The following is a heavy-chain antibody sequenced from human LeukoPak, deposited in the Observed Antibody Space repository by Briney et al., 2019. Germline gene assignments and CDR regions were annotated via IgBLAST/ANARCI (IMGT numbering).Heavy chain of an antibody. CDR3: ARDTAVAGIFDY. D-gene: IGHD6-19*01. V-gene: IGHV4-4*07. J-gene: IGHJ4*02. CDR1: GGSISSYY. CDR2: IYTSGST. Sequence: SETLSLTCTVSGGSISSYYWSWIRQPAGKGLEWIGRIYTSGSTNYNPSLKSRVTISVDKSKDQFSLKLSSVTAADTAVYYCARDTAVAGIFDYWGQGTLVTVSS.